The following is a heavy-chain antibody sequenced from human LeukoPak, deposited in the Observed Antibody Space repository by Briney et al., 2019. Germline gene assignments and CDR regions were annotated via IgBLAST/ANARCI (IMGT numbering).Heavy chain of an antibody. Sequence: ASVKVSCKASGGTFSSYTISWVRQAPGQGLEWMGRIIPILGIANYAQKFQGRVTITADKSTSTAYMELSSLRSEDTAAYYCARAGGYYDNAFDIWGQGTMVTVSS. D-gene: IGHD3-22*01. J-gene: IGHJ3*02. CDR3: ARAGGYYDNAFDI. CDR1: GGTFSSYT. V-gene: IGHV1-69*02. CDR2: IIPILGIA.